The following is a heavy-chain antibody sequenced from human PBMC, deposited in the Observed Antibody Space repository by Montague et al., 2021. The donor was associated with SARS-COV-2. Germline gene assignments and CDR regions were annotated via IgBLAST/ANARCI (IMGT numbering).Heavy chain of an antibody. Sequence: SETLSLTCTVSGGSISSSSYYWGRIRQPPGKGLEWIGSIYYSGSTYYNLSLKSRVTISVDTSKNQFSLKLSSVTAADTAVYYCARDKAEYIVVVPAVPLAYGMDVWGQGTTVTVSS. V-gene: IGHV4-39*07. CDR1: GGSISSSSYY. D-gene: IGHD2-2*01. J-gene: IGHJ6*02. CDR2: IYYSGST. CDR3: ARDKAEYIVVVPAVPLAYGMDV.